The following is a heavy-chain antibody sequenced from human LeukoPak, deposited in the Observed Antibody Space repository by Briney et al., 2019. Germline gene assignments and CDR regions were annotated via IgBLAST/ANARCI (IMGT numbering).Heavy chain of an antibody. J-gene: IGHJ4*02. CDR3: ARDQLRLDEDYGDYVYYFDY. CDR1: GYTFTGYY. Sequence: ASVKVSCKASGYTFTGYYMHWVRQAPGQGLEWMGWINPNSGGTNYAQKFQGRVTMTRDTSISTAYMELSRLRSDDTAVYYCARDQLRLDEDYGDYVYYFDYWGQGNLVPVSS. V-gene: IGHV1-2*02. D-gene: IGHD4-17*01. CDR2: INPNSGGT.